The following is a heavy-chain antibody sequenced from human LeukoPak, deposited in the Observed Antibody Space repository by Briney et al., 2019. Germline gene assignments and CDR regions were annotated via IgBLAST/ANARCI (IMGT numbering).Heavy chain of an antibody. J-gene: IGHJ3*02. V-gene: IGHV4-34*01. CDR2: INYRGSS. CDR1: GAPFNKYY. Sequence: SETLSLTCAVSGAPFNKYYWSWIRQPPGKGLEWIGEINYRGSSNYNPSLKSRVAIPVDMSKNQFSLILSSVTAADTAVYYCAKSFDSSGRYSRCDAFDIWGQGTTVTVSS. CDR3: AKSFDSSGRYSRCDAFDI. D-gene: IGHD3-22*01.